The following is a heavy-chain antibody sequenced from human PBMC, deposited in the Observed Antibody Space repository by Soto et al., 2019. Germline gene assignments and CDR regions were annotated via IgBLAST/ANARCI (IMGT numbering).Heavy chain of an antibody. J-gene: IGHJ6*02. CDR3: ARDRSLRLLYYYYGMVG. V-gene: IGHV1-18*01. CDR2: ISAYNGNT. CDR1: GYTFTSYG. Sequence: QVQLVQSGAEVKKPGASVKVSCKASGYTFTSYGISWVRQAPGQGLEWLGWISAYNGNTNYAQKLQGRVTMTTDTSTSTANMELRSLRSDDTAVYYCARDRSLRLLYYYYGMVGCGQGTKVTVSS.